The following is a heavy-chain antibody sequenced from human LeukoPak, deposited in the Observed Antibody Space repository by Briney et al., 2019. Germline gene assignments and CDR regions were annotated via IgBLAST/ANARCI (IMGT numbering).Heavy chain of an antibody. V-gene: IGHV1-2*02. D-gene: IGHD2-15*01. CDR1: Y. CDR2: IKPESGRT. J-gene: IGHJ4*02. CDR3: AXXXXXXXXAGSCYSDY. Sequence: YLXXVXQAXGQXLXXXXWIKPESGRTHXAQKFQGGVTMTRDTXXSTAYMELSRLRSDDTALYYCAXXXXXXXXAGSCYSDYWGQGTLVTVSS.